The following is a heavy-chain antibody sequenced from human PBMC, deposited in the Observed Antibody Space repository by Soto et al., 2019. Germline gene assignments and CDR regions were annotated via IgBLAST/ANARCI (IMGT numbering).Heavy chain of an antibody. J-gene: IGHJ6*02. D-gene: IGHD2-2*01. CDR1: GGTFSSYA. CDR3: ARGRSSYYYGMDV. V-gene: IGHV1-69*13. CDR2: IIPIFGTA. Sequence: SVKVSCKASGGTFSSYAISWVRRAPGQGLEWMGGIIPIFGTANYAQKFQGRVTITADESTNTAYMELSSLRSEDTAVYYCARGRSSYYYGMDVWGQGTTVTVSS.